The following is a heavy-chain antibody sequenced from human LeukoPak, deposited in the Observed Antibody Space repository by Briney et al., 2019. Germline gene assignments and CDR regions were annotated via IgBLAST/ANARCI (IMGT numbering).Heavy chain of an antibody. CDR2: IKTDGSIA. CDR1: GFSFSFYW. D-gene: IGHD3-22*01. CDR3: AKGQSPYYYDSSGYYSMN. Sequence: PGGSLRLSCAASGFSFSFYWMHWVRQAPGKGPVWVSRIKTDGSIADYADSVKGRFTISRDNAKNTIYLQMNSLRAEDTAVYYCAKGQSPYYYDSSGYYSMNWGQGTLVTVSS. J-gene: IGHJ4*02. V-gene: IGHV3-74*01.